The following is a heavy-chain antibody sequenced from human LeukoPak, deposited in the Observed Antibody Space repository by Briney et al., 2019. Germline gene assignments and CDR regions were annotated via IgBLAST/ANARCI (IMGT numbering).Heavy chain of an antibody. CDR1: GFTFSSYG. Sequence: GRSLRLSCAASGFTFSSYGMHWVRQAPGKGLEWVAVISYDGSNKYYADSVKGRFTISRDNPKNTLYLQMNSLRAEDTAVYYCAREMYYYDSSVDAFDIWGQGTMVTVSS. D-gene: IGHD3-22*01. CDR3: AREMYYYDSSVDAFDI. J-gene: IGHJ3*02. CDR2: ISYDGSNK. V-gene: IGHV3-30*19.